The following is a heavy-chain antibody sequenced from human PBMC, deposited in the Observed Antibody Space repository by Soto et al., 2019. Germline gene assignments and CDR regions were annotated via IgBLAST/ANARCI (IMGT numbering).Heavy chain of an antibody. CDR3: ARGGYSSSWYDNDMDV. V-gene: IGHV3-30-3*01. CDR2: ISYDGSNK. CDR1: GFTFSSYA. D-gene: IGHD6-13*01. Sequence: QVQLVESGGGVVQPGRSLRLSCAASGFTFSSYAMHWVRQAPGKGLEWVAVISYDGSNKYYADSVKGRFTISRDNSKNTLYLQMNSLRAEDTAVYYCARGGYSSSWYDNDMDVWGQGTTVTVSS. J-gene: IGHJ6*02.